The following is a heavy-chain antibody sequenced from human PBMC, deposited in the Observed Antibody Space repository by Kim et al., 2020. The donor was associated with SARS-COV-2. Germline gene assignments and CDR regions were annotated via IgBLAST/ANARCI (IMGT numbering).Heavy chain of an antibody. CDR3: ARQGPPVYGRNWCDP. J-gene: IGHJ5*02. Sequence: SETLSLTCTVSGGSISSSSDYWGWIRQPPGKGLEWIGSIYYSGSTYYNPSLMSRVTISVDTSKNHFSLKLNFVTAADTAVYYCARQGPPVYGRNWCDPWGRGTLVTVSS. V-gene: IGHV4-39*07. CDR2: IYYSGST. CDR1: GGSISSSSDY. D-gene: IGHD2-15*01.